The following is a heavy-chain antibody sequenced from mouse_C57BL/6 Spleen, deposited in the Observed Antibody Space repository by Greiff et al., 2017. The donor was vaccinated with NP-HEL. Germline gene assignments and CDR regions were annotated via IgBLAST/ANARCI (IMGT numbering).Heavy chain of an antibody. D-gene: IGHD1-1*01. CDR2: TNPTNGRT. CDR1: GYTFTSYW. J-gene: IGHJ2*01. V-gene: IGHV1S81*02. CDR3: SRIKKIVATYFDY. Sequence: VKLQQSGAELVKAGASVKMSCKASGYTFTSYWMHWVKQRLGQGLEWFAETNPTNGRTYYNEKFKSKATLTVDKSSSTAYMLLSGPTFEDSAVYYWSRIKKIVATYFDYWGQVTTLTVSS.